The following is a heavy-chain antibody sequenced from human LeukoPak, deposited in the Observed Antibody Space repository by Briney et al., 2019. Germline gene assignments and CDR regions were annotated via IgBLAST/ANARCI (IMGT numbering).Heavy chain of an antibody. J-gene: IGHJ4*02. CDR3: ASHLWGQNYYDSSGSPIEFDY. D-gene: IGHD3-22*01. CDR2: NSAYNGNT. Sequence: GASVKVSCKASGYTFTSYGSSWVRQAPGQGLEWMGWNSAYNGNTNYAQKLQGRVTMTTDTSTSTAYMELRSLRSDDTAVYYCASHLWGQNYYDSSGSPIEFDYWGQGTLVTLSS. V-gene: IGHV1-18*01. CDR1: GYTFTSYG.